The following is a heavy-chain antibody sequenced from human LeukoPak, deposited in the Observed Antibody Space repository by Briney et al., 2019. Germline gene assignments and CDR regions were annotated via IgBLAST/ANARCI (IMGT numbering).Heavy chain of an antibody. Sequence: PGGSLRLSCAASGFTFSSYFIYWGRQAPGKGLEYVSAISGNGDRTYYANSVKGRFTISRDNSKNTLYLQMGSLRTEDMGVYYCAREVSGHWGQGTLVTVSS. CDR1: GFTFSSYF. V-gene: IGHV3-64*01. D-gene: IGHD3-3*01. CDR2: ISGNGDRT. CDR3: AREVSGH. J-gene: IGHJ4*02.